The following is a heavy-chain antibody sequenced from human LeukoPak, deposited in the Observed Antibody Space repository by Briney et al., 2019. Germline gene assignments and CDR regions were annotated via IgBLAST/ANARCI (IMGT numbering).Heavy chain of an antibody. CDR2: VDPEDGET. V-gene: IGHV1-69-2*01. J-gene: IGHJ4*02. D-gene: IGHD1-1*01. Sequence: GASVKISCKASGYTFTDYYMHWVQQAPGKGLEWMGRVDPEDGETIYAEKFQGRVTITADTSTDTAYMELSSLRSEDTAVYYCARCAELERFDYWGQGTLVTVSS. CDR3: ARCAELERFDY. CDR1: GYTFTDYY.